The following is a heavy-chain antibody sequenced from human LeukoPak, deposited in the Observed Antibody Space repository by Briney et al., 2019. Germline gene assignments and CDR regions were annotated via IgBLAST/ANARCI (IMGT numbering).Heavy chain of an antibody. CDR1: GGSISSDDHY. V-gene: IGHV4-30-4*01. Sequence: PSETLSLTCIVSGGSISSDDHYWSWIRQSPGKNLEWIGYVNYLGSAYYNPSLRSRLNISLDTSKNHFSLKLRSVSVADTAIYSCARAQTHGLPGWFDSWGQGILVTVSS. CDR2: VNYLGSA. J-gene: IGHJ5*01. CDR3: ARAQTHGLPGWFDS. D-gene: IGHD2-8*02.